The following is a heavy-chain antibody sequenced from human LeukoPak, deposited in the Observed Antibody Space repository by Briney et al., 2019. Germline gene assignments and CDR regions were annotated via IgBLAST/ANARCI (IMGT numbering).Heavy chain of an antibody. CDR3: ATPSRTEDGDYGVC. V-gene: IGHV1-69*04. CDR1: GVIFSNFA. J-gene: IGHJ4*02. D-gene: IGHD4-17*01. Sequence: PVKVSCKASGVIFSNFAFNWVRQAPGHGLEWMGRIIPILDLAHYTQKFQGRLTITADKSTNTSYMELTSLTAEDTAVYYCATPSRTEDGDYGVCWGQGTLVTVSS. CDR2: IIPILDLA.